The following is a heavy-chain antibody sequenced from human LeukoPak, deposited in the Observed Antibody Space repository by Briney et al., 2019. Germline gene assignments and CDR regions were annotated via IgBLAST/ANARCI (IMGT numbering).Heavy chain of an antibody. CDR1: GGSISSYY. V-gene: IGHV4-59*01. Sequence: SETLSLTCTVSGGSISSYYWSWIRQPPGKGLEWIGYIYYSGSTNYNPSLKCRVTISVDTSKNQFSLKLSSVTAADTAVYYCARIAARSDYWGQGTLVTVSS. D-gene: IGHD6-6*01. CDR2: IYYSGST. CDR3: ARIAARSDY. J-gene: IGHJ4*02.